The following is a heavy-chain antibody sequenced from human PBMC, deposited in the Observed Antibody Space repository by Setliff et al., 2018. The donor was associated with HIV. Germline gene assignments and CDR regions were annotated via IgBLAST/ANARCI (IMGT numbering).Heavy chain of an antibody. CDR1: GFTVSTYY. V-gene: IGHV3-53*01. D-gene: IGHD5-12*01. J-gene: IGHJ6*03. Sequence: PGGSLRLSCAASGFTVSTYYMSWVRQAPGKGLEWVSTIYSGGSTYHADSVKGRFTLSRDTSKNTLFLQMNSLRVEDTAVYYCARERWLRSHYYYYMDVWGKGTTVTVSS. CDR2: IYSGGST. CDR3: ARERWLRSHYYYYMDV.